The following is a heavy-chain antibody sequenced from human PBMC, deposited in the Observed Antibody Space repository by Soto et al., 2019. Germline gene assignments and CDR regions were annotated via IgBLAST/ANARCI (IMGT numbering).Heavy chain of an antibody. J-gene: IGHJ4*02. V-gene: IGHV3-74*01. CDR3: ARGPPAAIGPDY. Sequence: EVQLVESGGGLVQPGGSLRLSCAASGFTFSSYWMHWVRQAPGKGLVWVSRINSDESSTTYADSVKGRFTISRDNAQNTLYLQMNSLRAEDTAVYYCARGPPAAIGPDYWGQGTLVTVSS. CDR2: INSDESST. CDR1: GFTFSSYW. D-gene: IGHD2-2*01.